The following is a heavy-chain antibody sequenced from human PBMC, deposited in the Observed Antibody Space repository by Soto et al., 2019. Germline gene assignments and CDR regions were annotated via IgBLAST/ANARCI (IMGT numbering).Heavy chain of an antibody. D-gene: IGHD2-15*01. V-gene: IGHV1-2*04. Sequence: ASVKVSCKAPGYTFTGYYMHWVRQAPGQGLEWMGWINPNSGGTNYAQKFQGWVTMTRDTSISTAYMELSRLRSDDTAVYYCARDIPAVYCSGGSCYGPSGGYGMDVWGQGTTVTVSS. CDR1: GYTFTGYY. CDR2: INPNSGGT. J-gene: IGHJ6*02. CDR3: ARDIPAVYCSGGSCYGPSGGYGMDV.